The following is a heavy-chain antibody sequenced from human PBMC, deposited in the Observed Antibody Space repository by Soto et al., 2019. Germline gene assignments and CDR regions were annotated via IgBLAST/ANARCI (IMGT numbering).Heavy chain of an antibody. V-gene: IGHV3-48*01. CDR1: GFTFSSYS. CDR3: ARDCSGGSCYRFTLDY. J-gene: IGHJ4*02. Sequence: EVQLVESGGGLVQPGGSLRLSCAASGFTFSSYSMNWVRQAPGKGLEWVSYISSSSSTIYYADSVKGRFTISRDNAKNSLYLQMNSRRAEDTAVYYCARDCSGGSCYRFTLDYWGQGTLVTVSS. D-gene: IGHD2-15*01. CDR2: ISSSSSTI.